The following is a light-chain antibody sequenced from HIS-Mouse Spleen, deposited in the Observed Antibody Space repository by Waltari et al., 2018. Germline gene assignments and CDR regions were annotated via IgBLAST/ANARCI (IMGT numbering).Light chain of an antibody. J-gene: IGLJ3*02. CDR2: STN. V-gene: IGLV8-61*01. CDR3: VLYMGSGIWV. Sequence: QTVVTQEPSFSVSPGGTVPLTCGLSSGSVSTSYYPSWYQQTPGQAPRTLIYSTNTRSSGVHDRFSGSILGNKAALTITGAQADDESDYYCVLYMGSGIWVFGGGTKLTVL. CDR1: SGSVSTSYY.